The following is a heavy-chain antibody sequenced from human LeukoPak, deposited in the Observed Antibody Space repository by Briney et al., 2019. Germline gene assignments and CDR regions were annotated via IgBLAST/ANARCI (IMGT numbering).Heavy chain of an antibody. Sequence: ADSVKGRFTISRDNAKNSLYLQMNSLRAEDTALYYCAKSAAAGNYYYYYMDVWGKGTTVTVSS. J-gene: IGHJ6*03. CDR3: AKSAAAGNYYYYYMDV. V-gene: IGHV3-20*03. D-gene: IGHD6-13*01.